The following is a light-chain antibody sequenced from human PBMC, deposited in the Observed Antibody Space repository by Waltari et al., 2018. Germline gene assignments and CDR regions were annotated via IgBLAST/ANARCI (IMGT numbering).Light chain of an antibody. CDR2: ELT. CDR1: NSDIGKYDL. CDR3: CSFTDTSIWV. J-gene: IGLJ3*02. Sequence: QSALTQPASASGSPGQSITISCTGTNSDIGKYDLVSWYQQPPGKAPKLLIYELTQRPSGVSNHFSGSKSGNTASLTISGLQPEDEANYYCCSFTDTSIWVFGGGTKLTVL. V-gene: IGLV2-23*02.